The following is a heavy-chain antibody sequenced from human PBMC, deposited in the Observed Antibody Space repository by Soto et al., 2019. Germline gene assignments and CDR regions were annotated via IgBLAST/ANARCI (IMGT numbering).Heavy chain of an antibody. CDR3: ARAHYGDYGYGMDV. D-gene: IGHD4-17*01. J-gene: IGHJ6*02. CDR1: GGSISSGGYS. V-gene: IGHV4-30-2*01. CDR2: IYHSGTT. Sequence: QLQLQESGSGLVKPSQTLSLTCAVSGGSISSGGYSWSWIRQPPGKGPEWIGYIYHSGTTYYNPSLQSRVTISVDRSKNQFSLKLSSVTAADTAVYYCARAHYGDYGYGMDVWGQGTTVTVSS.